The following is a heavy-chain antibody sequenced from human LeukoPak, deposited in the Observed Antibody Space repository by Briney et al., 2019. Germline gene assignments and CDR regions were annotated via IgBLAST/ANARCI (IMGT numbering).Heavy chain of an antibody. J-gene: IGHJ6*03. CDR3: AREARDGYNPPDYYYYYMDV. D-gene: IGHD5-24*01. CDR1: GFTFSSYA. CDR2: ISYDGSNK. V-gene: IGHV3-30*01. Sequence: GRSLRLSCAASGFTFSSYAMHWVRQAPGKGLEWVAVISYDGSNKYYADSVKGRFTISRDNSKNTLYLQMNSLRAEDTAVYYCAREARDGYNPPDYYYYYMDVWGKGTTVTVSS.